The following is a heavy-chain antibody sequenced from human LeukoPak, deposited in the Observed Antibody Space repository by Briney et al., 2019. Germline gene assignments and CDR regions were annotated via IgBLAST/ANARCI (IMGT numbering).Heavy chain of an antibody. CDR2: IKSKTDGGTT. J-gene: IGHJ4*02. CDR1: GFTFSNAW. CDR3: TTAVADDADFDY. D-gene: IGHD6-19*01. Sequence: PGGSLRLSCAASGFTFSNAWMSWVRQAPGKGLEWVGRIKSKTDGGTTDYAAPVKGRFTISRDDSKNTLYLQMNSLKTEDTAVYYCTTAVADDADFDYWGQGTLVTVSS. V-gene: IGHV3-15*01.